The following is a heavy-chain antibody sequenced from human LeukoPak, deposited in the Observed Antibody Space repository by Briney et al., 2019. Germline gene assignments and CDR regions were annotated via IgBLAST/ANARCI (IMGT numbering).Heavy chain of an antibody. J-gene: IGHJ6*03. V-gene: IGHV3-48*03. D-gene: IGHD3-10*01. CDR2: ISSSGSTI. CDR3: AREDYYGSGRGYYYYMDV. Sequence: GGSLRLSCAASGFTFSSYEMNWVRQAPGKGLEWVSYISSSGSTIYYADSVKGRFTISRDNAKNSLYLQMNSLRAEDTAVYYCAREDYYGSGRGYYYYMDVWGKGTTVTISS. CDR1: GFTFSSYE.